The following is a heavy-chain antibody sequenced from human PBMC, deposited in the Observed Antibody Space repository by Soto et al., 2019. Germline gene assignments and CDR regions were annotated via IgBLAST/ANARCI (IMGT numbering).Heavy chain of an antibody. CDR3: ATGSHFYYYGSGSYLNWFDP. D-gene: IGHD3-10*01. CDR1: GYTLTELS. V-gene: IGHV1-24*01. Sequence: GASVKVSCKVSGYTLTELSMHWVRQAPGKGLEWMGGFDPEDGETIYAQKFQGRVTMTEDTSTDTAYMELSSLRSEDTAVYYCATGSHFYYYGSGSYLNWFDPWGQGTLVTVSS. J-gene: IGHJ5*02. CDR2: FDPEDGET.